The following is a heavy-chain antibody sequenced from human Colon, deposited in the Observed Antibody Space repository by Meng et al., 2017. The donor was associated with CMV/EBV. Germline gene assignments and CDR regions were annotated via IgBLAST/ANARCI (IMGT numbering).Heavy chain of an antibody. CDR3: ARGVIAVGQRHYVDH. V-gene: IGHV3-23*01. CDR1: GFTFSSYE. CDR2: ISGGGTST. Sequence: GGSLRLSCAASGFTFSSYEMNWVRQAPGKGLEWVSSISGGGTSTYYADSVKGRFTISRDTPKNTLFLKLNSLRAEDTAVYYWARGVIAVGQRHYVDHWGQGTLVTVSS. D-gene: IGHD6-19*01. J-gene: IGHJ4*02.